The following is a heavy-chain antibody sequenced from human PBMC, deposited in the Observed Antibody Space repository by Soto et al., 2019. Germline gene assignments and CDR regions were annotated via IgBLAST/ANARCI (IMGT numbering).Heavy chain of an antibody. V-gene: IGHV1-69*13. CDR2: IIPIFGTA. CDR1: GGTFSSYA. Sequence: ASVKVSCKASGGTFSSYAISWVRQAPGQGLEWMGGIIPIFGTAQYXQXFXXRXXXTADESTSTAYMELSSLRPEDTAVYYCARGVNSGSYVSEAFDIWGQGTMVIVSS. CDR3: ARGVNSGSYVSEAFDI. J-gene: IGHJ3*02. D-gene: IGHD1-26*01.